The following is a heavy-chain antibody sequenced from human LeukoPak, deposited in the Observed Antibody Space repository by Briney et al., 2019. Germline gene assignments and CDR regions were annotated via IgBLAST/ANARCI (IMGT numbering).Heavy chain of an antibody. CDR1: GFTFSSYW. CDR3: ARVKSGYSYGPHYYYYYYMDV. CDR2: IKQDGSEK. Sequence: PGGSLRLSCAASGFTFSSYWMRWVRQAPGKGLEWVAHIKQDGSEKNYVDSVKGRFTISRYNARISLYLHMNSLRAEDTAVYYCARVKSGYSYGPHYYYYYYMDVWGKGTTVTVSS. D-gene: IGHD5-18*01. V-gene: IGHV3-7*04. J-gene: IGHJ6*03.